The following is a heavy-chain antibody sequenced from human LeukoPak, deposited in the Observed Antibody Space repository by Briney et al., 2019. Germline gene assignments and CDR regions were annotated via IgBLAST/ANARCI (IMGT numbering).Heavy chain of an antibody. D-gene: IGHD3-3*01. Sequence: PGGSLRLSCAASGFTFSSYGMHWVRQAPGKGLEWVAVISYDGSNKYYADSVKGRFTISRDNSKNTLYLQMNSLRAEDTAVYYCASSITIFSQRAFDIWGQGTMVTVSS. CDR1: GFTFSSYG. J-gene: IGHJ3*02. V-gene: IGHV3-30*03. CDR3: ASSITIFSQRAFDI. CDR2: ISYDGSNK.